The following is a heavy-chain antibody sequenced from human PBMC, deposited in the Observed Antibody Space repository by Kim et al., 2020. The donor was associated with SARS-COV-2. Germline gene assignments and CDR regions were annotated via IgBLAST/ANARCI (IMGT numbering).Heavy chain of an antibody. D-gene: IGHD3-10*01. CDR2: TYYRSKWYN. CDR3: ARFYLYYGSGSYIYYYYGMDV. Sequence: SQTLSLTCAISGDSVSSNSAAWNWIRQSPSRGLEWLGRTYYRSKWYNDYAVSVKSRITINPDTSKNQFSLQLNSVTPEDTAVYYCARFYLYYGSGSYIYYYYGMDVWGQGTTVTVSS. V-gene: IGHV6-1*01. J-gene: IGHJ6*02. CDR1: GDSVSSNSAA.